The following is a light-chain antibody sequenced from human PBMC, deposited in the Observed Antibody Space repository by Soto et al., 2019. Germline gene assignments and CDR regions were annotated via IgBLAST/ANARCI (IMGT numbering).Light chain of an antibody. Sequence: QSVLTQPASVSGSPGQSITISCTGTSSDVGGYNYVSWYQQQPGKAPKFMIYDVSNRPSGVSNRFSGSKSGNTASLTISGLHAEDEADYYCSSYTTSNTRQIVFGTGTKLTVL. V-gene: IGLV2-14*03. CDR2: DVS. J-gene: IGLJ1*01. CDR3: SSYTTSNTRQIV. CDR1: SSDVGGYNY.